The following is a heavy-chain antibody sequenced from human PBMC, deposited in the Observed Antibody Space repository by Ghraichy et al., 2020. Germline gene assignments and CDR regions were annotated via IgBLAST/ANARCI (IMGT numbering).Heavy chain of an antibody. J-gene: IGHJ6*02. Sequence: GSLKISCSASGFTFSNYAMHWVRQAPGKGLEYVSVISSNGGTTYYADSVKGRFTISRDNSKNTLYLQMGSLRPEDTAVYYCVKDNYGMDVWGQGTTVTVSS. V-gene: IGHV3-64D*06. CDR2: ISSNGGTT. CDR1: GFTFSNYA. CDR3: VKDNYGMDV.